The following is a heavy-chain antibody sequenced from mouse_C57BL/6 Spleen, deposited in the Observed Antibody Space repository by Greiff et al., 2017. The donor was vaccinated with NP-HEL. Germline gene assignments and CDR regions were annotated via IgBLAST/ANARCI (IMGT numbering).Heavy chain of an antibody. Sequence: VQLQQSGAELVRPGASVKLSCKASGYTFTDYYINWVKQRPGQGLEWIARIYPGSGNTYYNEKFKGKATLTAEKSSSTAYMQLSSLTSEDSAVYFCARSGYYDYSGFAYWGQGTLVTVSA. CDR3: ARSGYYDYSGFAY. J-gene: IGHJ3*01. CDR2: IYPGSGNT. D-gene: IGHD2-4*01. V-gene: IGHV1-76*01. CDR1: GYTFTDYY.